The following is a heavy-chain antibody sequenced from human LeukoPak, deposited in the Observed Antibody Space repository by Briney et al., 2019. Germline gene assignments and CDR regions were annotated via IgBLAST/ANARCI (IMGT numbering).Heavy chain of an antibody. J-gene: IGHJ2*01. V-gene: IGHV3-30-3*01. CDR2: ISYDGSNQ. D-gene: IGHD2-2*01. CDR3: ARPYSTSWSSGWYFDL. Sequence: GKSLRLSCAASGFTFSSYSMHWVRQAPGKGLEWLAIISYDGSNQYYGDSVKGRFTISRDNSKNTLYLQMSSLRPEDTAVYYCARPYSTSWSSGWYFDLWGRGTQVSVSS. CDR1: GFTFSSYS.